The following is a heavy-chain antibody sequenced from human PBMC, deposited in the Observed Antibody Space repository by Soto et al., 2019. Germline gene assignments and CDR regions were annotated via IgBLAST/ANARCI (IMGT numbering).Heavy chain of an antibody. V-gene: IGHV3-53*01. Sequence: EVQLVESGGGLIQPGGSLRLSCAASGFTVSSTYMSWVRQAPGKGLEWVSVIYSGGSTYYADSVKGRFTISTDNSKNTLYLQMNGLRAEDTAVYSCARSGYSYGPFDYWGQGTLVTVSS. CDR2: IYSGGST. CDR1: GFTVSSTY. D-gene: IGHD5-18*01. J-gene: IGHJ4*02. CDR3: ARSGYSYGPFDY.